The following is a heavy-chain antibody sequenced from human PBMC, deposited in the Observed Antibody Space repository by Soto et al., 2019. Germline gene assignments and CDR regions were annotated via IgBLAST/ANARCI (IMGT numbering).Heavy chain of an antibody. D-gene: IGHD6-19*01. CDR2: IYYSGST. J-gene: IGHJ4*02. CDR1: GGSISSSSYY. CDR3: ASTYSSGWNFDD. V-gene: IGHV4-39*01. Sequence: SETLSLTCTVSGGSISSSSYYWGWIRQPPGKGLEWIGSIYYSGSTYYNPSLKSRVTISVDTSKNQFSLKLSSVTAADTAVYYCASTYSSGWNFDDWGQGTPVTVSS.